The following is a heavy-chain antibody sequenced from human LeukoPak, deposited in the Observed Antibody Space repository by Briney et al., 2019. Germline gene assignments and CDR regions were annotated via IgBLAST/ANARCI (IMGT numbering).Heavy chain of an antibody. CDR1: GGSVTSYY. CDR2: IHFSGSSGST. J-gene: IGHJ4*02. CDR3: ARVSDLAAAGTYDY. D-gene: IGHD6-13*01. Sequence: SETLSLTCTVSGGSVTSYYWSWIPQPPGKGLEWIGNIHFSGSSGSTNYNPSLKSRVTTSVDTSTNQLSLRLSSVTAADTAVYYCARVSDLAAAGTYDYWGQGTLVTVSS. V-gene: IGHV4-59*02.